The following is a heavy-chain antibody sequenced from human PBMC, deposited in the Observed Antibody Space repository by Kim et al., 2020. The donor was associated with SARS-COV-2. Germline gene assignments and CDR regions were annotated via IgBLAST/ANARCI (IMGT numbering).Heavy chain of an antibody. D-gene: IGHD1-1*01. J-gene: IGHJ4*02. CDR2: INPNTGDT. CDR3: ARVGHGYTFYFDY. V-gene: IGHV1-2*02. CDR1: GYTFIDHY. Sequence: ASVKVSCKASGYTFIDHYIHWVRQAPGQGLEWMGWINPNTGDTRYAQDFQGRVTMTRDTSITTAYMELGRLRSDDTAVYYCARVGHGYTFYFDYWGRGTLVTVSS.